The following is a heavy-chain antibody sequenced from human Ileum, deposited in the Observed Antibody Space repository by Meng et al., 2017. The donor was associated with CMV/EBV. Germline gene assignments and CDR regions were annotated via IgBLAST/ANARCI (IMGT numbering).Heavy chain of an antibody. V-gene: IGHV3-74*01. CDR1: GFPFSSHW. D-gene: IGHD2-21*02. Sequence: EVPVVGSAGGLVQWGGSLRLSCAVSGFPFSSHWLDWVRQVPGKGLVWVARIRSDGTITSYADSVKGRFTISRDNAKNTVYLQMNSLRDEDTAVYYCATLPPGYWGQGTLVTVSS. CDR2: IRSDGTIT. CDR3: ATLPPGY. J-gene: IGHJ4*02.